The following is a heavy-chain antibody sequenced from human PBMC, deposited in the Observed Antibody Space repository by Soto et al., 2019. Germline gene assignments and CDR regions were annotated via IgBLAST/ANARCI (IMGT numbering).Heavy chain of an antibody. D-gene: IGHD4-17*01. CDR2: IIPIFGTA. CDR1: GGTFSSYA. J-gene: IGHJ6*02. Sequence: GASVKVSCKASGGTFSSYAISWVRQAPGQGLEWMGGIIPIFGTANYAQKFQGRVTITADESTSTAYMELSSLRSEDTAVYYCARGTTANHYYYYYGMNVWGQGTTVTVSS. CDR3: ARGTTANHYYYYYGMNV. V-gene: IGHV1-69*13.